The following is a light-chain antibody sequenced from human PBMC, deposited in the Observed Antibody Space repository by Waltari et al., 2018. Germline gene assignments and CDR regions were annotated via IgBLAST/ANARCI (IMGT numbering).Light chain of an antibody. CDR1: QSVLYSSNNKNY. J-gene: IGKJ2*01. CDR2: WAS. Sequence: DIVMTQYPDSLAVSLGERATINCKSSQSVLYSSNNKNYLAWYQQKPGQPPKLLIYWASTRESGVPDRFSGSGSGTDFTLTISSLQAEDVAVYYCQQYYSTPYTFGQGTKLGIK. V-gene: IGKV4-1*01. CDR3: QQYYSTPYT.